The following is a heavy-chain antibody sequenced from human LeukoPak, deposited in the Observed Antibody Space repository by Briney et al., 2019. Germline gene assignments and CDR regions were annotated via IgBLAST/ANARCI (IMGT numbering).Heavy chain of an antibody. CDR1: GFTFSSYW. Sequence: GGSLRLSCAASGFTFSSYWMSCVRQAPGKGLEWVANIKQDGSEKYYVDSVKGRFTISRDNAKNSLYLQMNSLRAEDTAVYYCARDGDCSSTSCYTGYYYYYMDVWGKGTTVTVSS. D-gene: IGHD2-2*02. V-gene: IGHV3-7*01. CDR3: ARDGDCSSTSCYTGYYYYYMDV. CDR2: IKQDGSEK. J-gene: IGHJ6*03.